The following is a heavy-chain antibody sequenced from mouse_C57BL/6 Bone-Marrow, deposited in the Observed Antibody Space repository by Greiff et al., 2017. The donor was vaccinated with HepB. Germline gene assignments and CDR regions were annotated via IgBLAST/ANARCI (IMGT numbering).Heavy chain of an antibody. J-gene: IGHJ1*03. CDR3: ANYYYGSSYWYFDV. CDR2: IYPRSGNT. Sequence: VQLVESGAELARPGASVKLSCKASGYTFTSYGISWVKQRTGQGLEWIGEIYPRSGNTYYNEKFKGKATLTADKSSSTAYMGLRSLTSEDSAVYCCANYYYGSSYWYFDVWGTGTTVTVSS. V-gene: IGHV1-81*01. CDR1: GYTFTSYG. D-gene: IGHD1-1*01.